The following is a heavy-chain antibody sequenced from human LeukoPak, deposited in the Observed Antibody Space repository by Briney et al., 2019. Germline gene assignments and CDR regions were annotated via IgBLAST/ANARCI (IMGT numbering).Heavy chain of an antibody. V-gene: IGHV1-18*01. D-gene: IGHD3-22*01. CDR1: GYTFTSYG. Sequence: GASVKVSCKAPGYTFTSYGISWVRQAPGQGLEWMGWISAYNGNTNYAQKLQGRVTMTTDTSTSTAYMELRSLRSDDTAVYYCARGPCLDSSGCYFDYWGEGTLVTVSS. J-gene: IGHJ4*02. CDR3: ARGPCLDSSGCYFDY. CDR2: ISAYNGNT.